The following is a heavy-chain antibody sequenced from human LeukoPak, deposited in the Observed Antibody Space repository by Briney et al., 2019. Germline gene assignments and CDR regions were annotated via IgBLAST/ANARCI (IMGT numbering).Heavy chain of an antibody. CDR2: IYYSGST. CDR3: ARGSDIAVAGHIFDP. CDR1: GGSISSGGYY. V-gene: IGHV4-31*03. D-gene: IGHD6-19*01. Sequence: PSETLSLTCTVSGGSISSGGYYWSWIRQHPGKGLEWIGYIYYSGSTYYNPSHKSRVTISVDTSKNQFSLKLSSVTAADTAVYYCARGSDIAVAGHIFDPWGQGTLVTVSS. J-gene: IGHJ5*02.